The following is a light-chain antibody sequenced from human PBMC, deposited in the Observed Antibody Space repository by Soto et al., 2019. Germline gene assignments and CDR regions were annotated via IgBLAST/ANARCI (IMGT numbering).Light chain of an antibody. Sequence: EIVLTQSPGTLSLSPGERATLSCRASQSVSSSYLAWYQQKPGQAPRLLIYGASSRATGIPDRFSGSGSGTDFTLTISRLEPEDFALYYCQQYGSSPAFGGGIKVEIK. J-gene: IGKJ4*01. CDR1: QSVSSSY. CDR2: GAS. V-gene: IGKV3-20*01. CDR3: QQYGSSPA.